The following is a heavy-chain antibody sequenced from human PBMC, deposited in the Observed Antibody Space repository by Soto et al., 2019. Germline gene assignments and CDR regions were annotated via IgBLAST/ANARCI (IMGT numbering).Heavy chain of an antibody. V-gene: IGHV3-13*01. CDR2: IGTAGDT. J-gene: IGHJ6*03. CDR1: GFTFSSYD. Sequence: GGSLRLSCAASGFTFSSYDMHWVRQATGKGLEWVSAIGTAGDTYYPGSVKGRFTISRENAKNSLYLQMNSLRAGDTAVYYCARKMHYYYYMDVWGKGTTVTVSS. CDR3: ARKMHYYYYMDV.